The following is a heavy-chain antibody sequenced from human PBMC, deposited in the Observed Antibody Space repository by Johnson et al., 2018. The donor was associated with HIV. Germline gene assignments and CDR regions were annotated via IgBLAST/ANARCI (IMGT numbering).Heavy chain of an antibody. J-gene: IGHJ3*02. CDR2: IKGKSEGGTI. D-gene: IGHD2-8*02. CDR3: AKSYCPGCDGFDM. Sequence: MLLVESGGGLVKPGGSLRLSCAASGFTFSNAWMTWVRQAPGKGLEWIGRIKGKSEGGTIDYDAPVKGRFTISRDDSKSTLYLQMNSLRAEDTAVYYCAKSYCPGCDGFDMWGQGTMVTVSS. V-gene: IGHV3-15*01. CDR1: GFTFSNAW.